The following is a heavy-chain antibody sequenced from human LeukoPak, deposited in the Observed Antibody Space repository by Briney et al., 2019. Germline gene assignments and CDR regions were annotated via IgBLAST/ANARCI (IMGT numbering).Heavy chain of an antibody. CDR2: INHSGST. D-gene: IGHD3-3*01. J-gene: IGHJ4*02. V-gene: IGHV4-34*01. CDR1: GGSISSYY. CDR3: ARSYDFWSGYYTPDDY. Sequence: PSETLSLTCTVSGGSISSYYWSWIRQPPGKGLEWIGEINHSGSTNYNPSLKSRVTISVDTSKNQFSLKLSSVTAADTAVYYCARSYDFWSGYYTPDDYWGQGTLVTVSS.